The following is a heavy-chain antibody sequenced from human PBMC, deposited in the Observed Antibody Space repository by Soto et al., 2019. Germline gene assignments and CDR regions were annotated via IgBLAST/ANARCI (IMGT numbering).Heavy chain of an antibody. CDR3: AKIEGGWAAPYDYYYGMDV. D-gene: IGHD6-19*01. V-gene: IGHV3-7*01. CDR2: IKQDGSEK. J-gene: IGHJ6*02. Sequence: VRQAPGKGLEWVANIKQDGSEKYYVDSVKGRFTISRDNSKNTLYLQMNSLRTEDTAVYYFAKIEGGWAAPYDYYYGMDVWGQGTTVTVSS.